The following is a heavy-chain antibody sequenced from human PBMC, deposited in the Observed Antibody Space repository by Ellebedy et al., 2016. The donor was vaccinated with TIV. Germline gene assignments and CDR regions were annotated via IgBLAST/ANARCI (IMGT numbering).Heavy chain of an antibody. Sequence: PGGSLRLSCVVSGFTFGDHYMDWVRQAPGKGLEWVGRIKNKANSYTKDYAASVKGRFTISRDNSKNTLYLQMSSLTTEDTAVYYCVKDLSNTGSYIRPFDYWGQGTLVTVSS. CDR2: IKNKANSYTK. CDR1: GFTFGDHY. V-gene: IGHV3-72*01. CDR3: VKDLSNTGSYIRPFDY. D-gene: IGHD2-2*02. J-gene: IGHJ4*02.